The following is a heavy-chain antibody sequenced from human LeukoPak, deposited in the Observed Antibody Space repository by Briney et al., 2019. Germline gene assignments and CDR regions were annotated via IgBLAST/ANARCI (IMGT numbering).Heavy chain of an antibody. CDR1: GFTFRSYN. J-gene: IGHJ5*02. CDR3: AKGYYDILTDYFHNWFNP. CDR2: IRGSGGIT. D-gene: IGHD3-9*01. Sequence: GGSLRLSCAASGFTFRSYNMIWVRQAPGEGLEWVSTIRGSGGITYYADSVKGRFTISRDESKNTLYLQMNSLRADDTAVYYCAKGYYDILTDYFHNWFNPWGQGTLVIVSS. V-gene: IGHV3-23*01.